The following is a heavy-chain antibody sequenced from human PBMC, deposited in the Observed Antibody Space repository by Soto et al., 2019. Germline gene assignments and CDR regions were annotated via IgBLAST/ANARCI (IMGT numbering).Heavy chain of an antibody. CDR3: AKDMEHQLIRGWFDP. V-gene: IGHV3-30*18. J-gene: IGHJ5*02. CDR1: GFTFSNYG. Sequence: QVQLVESGGGVVQPGRSLRLSCTASGFTFSNYGMHWVRQAPGKGLEWVATISSDGSNKYYAASVKGRFTISRDNSENTLFLQMSSLTAEDSAVYFCAKDMEHQLIRGWFDPWGQGTLVTVSS. CDR2: ISSDGSNK. D-gene: IGHD1-1*01.